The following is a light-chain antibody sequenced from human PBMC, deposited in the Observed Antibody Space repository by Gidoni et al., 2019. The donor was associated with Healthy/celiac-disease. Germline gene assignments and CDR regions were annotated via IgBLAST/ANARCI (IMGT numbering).Light chain of an antibody. V-gene: IGLV3-19*01. CDR2: GKN. Sequence: SSELTQDPAVSVAFGQTVRITCQGDSLRSYYASWYQQKPGQAPVLVIYGKNTRPSGIPDRFSGSSSGNTASLTITGAQAEDDADYYCNSRDSSGNHLYVFGTGTKVTVL. CDR3: NSRDSSGNHLYV. J-gene: IGLJ1*01. CDR1: SLRSYY.